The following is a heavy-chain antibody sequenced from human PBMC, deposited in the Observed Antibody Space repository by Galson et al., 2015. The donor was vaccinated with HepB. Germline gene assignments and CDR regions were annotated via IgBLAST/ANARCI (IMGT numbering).Heavy chain of an antibody. V-gene: IGHV3-66*01. D-gene: IGHD1-26*01. CDR3: ATIVGPYYYYYGMDV. CDR2: IYSGGST. CDR1: GFTVSSNY. J-gene: IGHJ6*02. Sequence: SLRLSCAASGFTVSSNYMSWVRQAPGKGPEWVSVIYSGGSTYYADSVKGRFTISRDNSKNTLYLQMNSLRAEDTAVYYCATIVGPYYYYYGMDVWGQGTTVTVSS.